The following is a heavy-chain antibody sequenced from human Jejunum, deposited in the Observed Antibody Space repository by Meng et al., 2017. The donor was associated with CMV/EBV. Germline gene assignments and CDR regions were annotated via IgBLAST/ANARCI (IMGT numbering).Heavy chain of an antibody. V-gene: IGHV1-3*04. D-gene: IGHD3-16*01. CDR2: IYTDSGDT. CDR3: ARGVISYHDS. CDR1: GYTVTNFA. Sequence: SSKASGYTVTNFAIHWVRQAPGQRLEWMGWIYTDSGDTKFSQKFQGRVSFTRDTPATTAYMELTSLRSEDTAVYYCARGVISYHDSWGQGTLVTVSS. J-gene: IGHJ5*02.